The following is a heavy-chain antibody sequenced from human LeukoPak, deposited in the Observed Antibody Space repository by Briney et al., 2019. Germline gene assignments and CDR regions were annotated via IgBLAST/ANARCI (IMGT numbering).Heavy chain of an antibody. J-gene: IGHJ6*02. CDR3: ARLNWKPPYYYYGMDV. V-gene: IGHV3-7*05. CDR2: IKEDGSEK. CDR1: GFTFSNYW. Sequence: GGSLRLSCAASGFTFSNYWMSWVRQAPGKGLEWVADIKEDGSEKYYVDSVKGRFTISRDNAKNSLYLQMNSLRAEDTAVYYCARLNWKPPYYYYGMDVWGQGTTVTVSS. D-gene: IGHD1-20*01.